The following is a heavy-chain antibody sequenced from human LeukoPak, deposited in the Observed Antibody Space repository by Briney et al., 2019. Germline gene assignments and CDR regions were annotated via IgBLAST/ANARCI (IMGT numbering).Heavy chain of an antibody. J-gene: IGHJ5*02. D-gene: IGHD5-18*01. CDR3: ARVQYSRETAMVKQGWFDP. Sequence: SETLSLTCTVSGGSISRGDYFWGWIRQPPGKGLEWLGYIYYSGSTYYNPSLQRRLTVSVDRTKNQFSLKLSSVTTADTAVYYCARVQYSRETAMVKQGWFDPWGQGTLVTVSS. V-gene: IGHV4-30-4*01. CDR1: GGSISRGDYF. CDR2: IYYSGST.